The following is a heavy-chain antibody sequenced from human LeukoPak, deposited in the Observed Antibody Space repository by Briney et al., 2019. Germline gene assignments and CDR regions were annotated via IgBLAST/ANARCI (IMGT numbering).Heavy chain of an antibody. J-gene: IGHJ4*02. CDR2: ISSSGSTI. D-gene: IGHD6-13*01. V-gene: IGHV3-11*01. CDR1: GFTFSDYY. CDR3: AKEAFAGPFFDY. Sequence: GGSLRLSCAASGFTFSDYYMSWIRQAPGKGLEWVSYISSSGSTIYYADSVKGQFTISRDNSKNTLYLQMNSLRAEDTAVYYCAKEAFAGPFFDYWGQGTLVTVSS.